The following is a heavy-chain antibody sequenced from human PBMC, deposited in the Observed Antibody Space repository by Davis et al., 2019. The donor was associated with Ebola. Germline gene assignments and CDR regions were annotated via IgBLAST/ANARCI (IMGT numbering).Heavy chain of an antibody. CDR3: ASLTGDSIVVVSYYFDY. CDR1: GFTFTNYA. D-gene: IGHD3-22*01. CDR2: ISSSSSYT. V-gene: IGHV3-21*05. J-gene: IGHJ4*02. Sequence: GGSLRLSCAASGFTFTNYAMNWVRQAPGKGLEWVSYISSSSSYTNYADSVKGRFTISRDNAKNSLYLQMNSLRAEDTAVYYCASLTGDSIVVVSYYFDYWGQGTLVTVSS.